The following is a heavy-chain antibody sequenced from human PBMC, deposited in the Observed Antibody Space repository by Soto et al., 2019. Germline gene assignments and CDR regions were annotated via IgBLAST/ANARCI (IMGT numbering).Heavy chain of an antibody. V-gene: IGHV3-30*18. Sequence: QVQLVESGGGVVQPGRSLRLSCAASGFTFSNYGMHWVRQAPGKGLEWVAVISYDGSNKYYADSVKGRFTISRDNSKNTLYLQMNSLRAEDTAVYYCAKVITLYSSGWYQGDYWGQGTLVTVSS. D-gene: IGHD6-19*01. J-gene: IGHJ4*02. CDR1: GFTFSNYG. CDR2: ISYDGSNK. CDR3: AKVITLYSSGWYQGDY.